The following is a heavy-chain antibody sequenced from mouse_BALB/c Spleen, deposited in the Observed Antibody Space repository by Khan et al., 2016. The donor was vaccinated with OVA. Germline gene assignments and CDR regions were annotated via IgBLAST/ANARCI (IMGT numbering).Heavy chain of an antibody. J-gene: IGHJ2*01. Sequence: VQLQQSGAELAKPGASVKMSCKASGYTFTSYWMHWVKQRPGQGLEWIGYINPTSGYTDYNEKFKDKVTLSADKSSSTAYMPLSSLTSEDSAVYYCTRDRIDYWGQGTTLTVSS. CDR2: INPTSGYT. CDR1: GYTFTSYW. V-gene: IGHV1-7*01. CDR3: TRDRIDY.